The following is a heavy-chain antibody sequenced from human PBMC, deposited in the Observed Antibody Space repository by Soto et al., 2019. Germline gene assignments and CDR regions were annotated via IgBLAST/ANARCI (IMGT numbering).Heavy chain of an antibody. V-gene: IGHV3-23*01. J-gene: IGHJ4*02. CDR3: AKDRRAGRISAFYFDF. CDR2: ISATGGGT. Sequence: GGSLRLSCAASGFKFSNYAMSWVRQAPGKGLEWVSLISATGGGTYYADSVKGRFTISRDNSHNTLYLQVHSLTAEDTAVYYCAKDRRAGRISAFYFDFWGQGAQVTVA. CDR1: GFKFSNYA. D-gene: IGHD1-26*01.